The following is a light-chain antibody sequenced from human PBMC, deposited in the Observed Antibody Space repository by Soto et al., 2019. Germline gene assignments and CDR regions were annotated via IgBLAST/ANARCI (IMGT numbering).Light chain of an antibody. J-gene: IGKJ1*01. V-gene: IGKV3-11*01. CDR1: QYINTR. Sequence: EIVLTQSPATLSSFPGDRVTLSCRASQYINTRLAWYQHRPGHAPRLLIYQTSIRAAGIPARFSASGSGTDFTLTISDVQPEDFALYYCQQRQSWPRTFGQGTKVDI. CDR3: QQRQSWPRT. CDR2: QTS.